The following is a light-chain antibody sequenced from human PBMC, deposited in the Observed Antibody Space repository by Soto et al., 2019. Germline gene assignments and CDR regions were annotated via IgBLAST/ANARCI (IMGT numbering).Light chain of an antibody. CDR1: SSDIGDYYY. CDR3: SSSTTTTSLVM. V-gene: IGLV2-14*01. Sequence: QSALTQPASVSGSPGQSITISCTGTSSDIGDYYYVSWYQQYPGKVPKLVIYDVSHRPSGVSNRFSGSKSGNTASLTISGLQAEDEADYYCSSSTTTTSLVMFGGGTKLTVL. J-gene: IGLJ3*02. CDR2: DVS.